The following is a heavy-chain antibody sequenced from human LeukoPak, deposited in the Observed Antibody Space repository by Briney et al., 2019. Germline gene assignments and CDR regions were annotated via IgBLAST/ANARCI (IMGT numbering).Heavy chain of an antibody. D-gene: IGHD3-10*01. CDR3: ARMTSYGSGFDP. Sequence: SGPALVKPTQTLTLTCTFSGFSLSTTGMRVSWVRQPPGKALEWLARSDWDDDKFYSTSLKTRLTISKDTSKNQVVLTMTNMDPADTAKYYCARMTSYGSGFDPWGQGTLVTVSS. CDR1: GFSLSTTGMR. J-gene: IGHJ5*02. V-gene: IGHV2-70*04. CDR2: SDWDDDK.